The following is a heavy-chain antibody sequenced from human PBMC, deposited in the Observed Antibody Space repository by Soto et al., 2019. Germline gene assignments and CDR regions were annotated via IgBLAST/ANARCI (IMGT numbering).Heavy chain of an antibody. V-gene: IGHV1-3*01. CDR2: INAGNGNT. Sequence: ASVKVSCKASGYTFTSYAMHWVRQAPGQRLEWMGWINAGNGNTKYSQKFQGRVTISSDTSASTAYMELSSLRSEDTAVYYCARDSHRAYSSSWFGRGGYYFDYWGQGTLVTVSS. CDR1: GYTFTSYA. CDR3: ARDSHRAYSSSWFGRGGYYFDY. D-gene: IGHD6-13*01. J-gene: IGHJ4*02.